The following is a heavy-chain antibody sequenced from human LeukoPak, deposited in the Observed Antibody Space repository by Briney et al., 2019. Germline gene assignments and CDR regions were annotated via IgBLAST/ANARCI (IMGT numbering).Heavy chain of an antibody. D-gene: IGHD6-19*01. CDR3: ARESDLAVAGTGFDY. V-gene: IGHV1-46*01. CDR1: GYTFTNYY. Sequence: GASVKVSCKASGYTFTNYYMHWVRQAPGQGLEWMGIINPSGGSTRYEQKFQGRVTMTRDTSTSTVYMELSSLRSEDAAVYYCARESDLAVAGTGFDYWGQGTLVTVSS. CDR2: INPSGGST. J-gene: IGHJ4*02.